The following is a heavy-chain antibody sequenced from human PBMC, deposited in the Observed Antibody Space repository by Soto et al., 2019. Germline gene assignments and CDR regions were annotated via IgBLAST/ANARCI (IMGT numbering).Heavy chain of an antibody. CDR3: AKALGELSPESFDY. CDR2: ISYDGNNK. J-gene: IGHJ4*02. V-gene: IGHV3-30*18. Sequence: TGGSLRLSCAASGFTFSSYGMHWVRQAQGKGLEWVTFISYDGNNKYYADSVKGRVTVSRDNSKNTQYLQMNSLRAEDTAVYFCAKALGELSPESFDYWGRGTLVTVSS. CDR1: GFTFSSYG. D-gene: IGHD3-16*02.